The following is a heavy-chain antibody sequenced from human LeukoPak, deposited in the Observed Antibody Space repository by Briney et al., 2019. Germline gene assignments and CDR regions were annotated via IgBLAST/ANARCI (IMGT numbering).Heavy chain of an antibody. D-gene: IGHD2-15*01. CDR2: IYYSGST. J-gene: IGHJ5*02. Sequence: SETLSPTCTVSGGSISSYYWSWIRQPPGKGLEWIGYIYYSGSTNYNPSLKSRVTISVDTSKNQFSLKLSSVTAADTAVYYCARGVAATHWFDPWGQGTLVTVSS. CDR1: GGSISSYY. CDR3: ARGVAATHWFDP. V-gene: IGHV4-59*01.